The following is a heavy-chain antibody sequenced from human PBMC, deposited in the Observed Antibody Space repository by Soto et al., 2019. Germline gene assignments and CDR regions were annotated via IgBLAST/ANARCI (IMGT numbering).Heavy chain of an antibody. J-gene: IGHJ6*02. CDR1: GISLSTSGVS. Sequence: QITLKESGPTLVKPTQTLTLTCTFSGISLSTSGVSVGWIRQPPGKALEWLAVIYWDDDKHYSPSLKSRLTITKDTSKNQVLLTMTNMDPVDTATYYCAHRPELSYGFDVWGQEIRSPSP. D-gene: IGHD1-7*01. CDR3: AHRPELSYGFDV. V-gene: IGHV2-5*02. CDR2: IYWDDDK.